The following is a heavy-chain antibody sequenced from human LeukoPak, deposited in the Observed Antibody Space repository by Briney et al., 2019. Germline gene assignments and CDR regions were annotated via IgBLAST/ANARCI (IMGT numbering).Heavy chain of an antibody. CDR3: ARSIVGAAFDS. CDR1: GFTFSTYW. D-gene: IGHD1-26*01. J-gene: IGHJ4*02. V-gene: IGHV3-74*01. Sequence: GGSLRLSCAASGFTFSTYWMHWVRQAPGKGLVWVSRIDGDGSATNYADSVKGRFTISRDNAKNTLYLQMNSLRAEDTAVYYGARSIVGAAFDSWGQGTLVTVSS. CDR2: IDGDGSAT.